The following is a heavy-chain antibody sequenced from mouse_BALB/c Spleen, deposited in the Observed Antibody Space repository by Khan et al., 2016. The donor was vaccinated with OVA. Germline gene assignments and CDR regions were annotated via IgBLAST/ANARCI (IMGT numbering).Heavy chain of an antibody. V-gene: IGHV5-15*02. CDR2: ISSVGYSI. Sequence: EVELVESGGGLVQPGGSRKLSCAASGFTFIDYGMAWVRQTPGKGHEWIAFISSVGYSIYYADTVTGRFIIPRENAKNTQSLEMSSLRSDDTAMYYGERGGFAYWGQGTLVTVSA. J-gene: IGHJ3*01. CDR1: GFTFIDYG. CDR3: ERGGFAY.